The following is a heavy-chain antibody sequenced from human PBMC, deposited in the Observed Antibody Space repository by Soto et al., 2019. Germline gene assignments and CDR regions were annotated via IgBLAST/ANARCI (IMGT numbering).Heavy chain of an antibody. Sequence: ASVKVSCKASGYTFTSYYMHWVRQAPGQGLEWMGIINPSGGSTSYAQNFQGRVTMTRDTSTSTFYMELSSLRSEDTAVYYCASRNYGSGSYYKLAGMDVWGQGTTVTVSS. D-gene: IGHD3-10*01. CDR1: GYTFTSYY. CDR2: INPSGGST. V-gene: IGHV1-46*01. J-gene: IGHJ6*02. CDR3: ASRNYGSGSYYKLAGMDV.